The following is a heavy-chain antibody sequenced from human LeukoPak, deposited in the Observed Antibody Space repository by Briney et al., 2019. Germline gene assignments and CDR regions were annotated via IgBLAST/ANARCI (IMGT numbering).Heavy chain of an antibody. D-gene: IGHD4/OR15-4a*01. J-gene: IGHJ4*02. CDR1: GGSISSGGYY. Sequence: SETLSLTCTVSGGSISSGGYYWSWIRQHPGKGLEWIGHIDYSGNTYYNPSLESRVIVSVDTSENQFSLKLEFVTAADTAVYYCARSHVLTTGELDCWGQGTLVTVPS. CDR3: ARSHVLTTGELDC. V-gene: IGHV4-31*03. CDR2: IDYSGNT.